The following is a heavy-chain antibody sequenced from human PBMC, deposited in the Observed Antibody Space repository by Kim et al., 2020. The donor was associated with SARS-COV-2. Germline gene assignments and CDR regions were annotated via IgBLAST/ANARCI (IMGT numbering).Heavy chain of an antibody. CDR3: ARVRMAQPHYGDYAYFDY. D-gene: IGHD4-17*01. CDR1: GGTFSSYA. CDR2: IIPIFGTA. Sequence: SVKVSCKASGGTFSSYAISWVRQAPGQGLEWMGGIIPIFGTANYAQKFQGRVTITADESTSTAYMELSSLRSEDTAVYYCARVRMAQPHYGDYAYFDYWGQGTLVTVSS. V-gene: IGHV1-69*13. J-gene: IGHJ4*02.